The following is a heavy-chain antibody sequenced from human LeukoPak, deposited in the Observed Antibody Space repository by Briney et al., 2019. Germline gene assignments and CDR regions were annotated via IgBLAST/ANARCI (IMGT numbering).Heavy chain of an antibody. Sequence: GGSLRLSCAASGFTFSGYAMNWVRQAPGKGLEWLSAISGSGGSTYYADSVKGRFTISRNNSKNTLYVQMNSLRAEDTAVYYCAKADPLRYCTNGVCYDFDYWGQGTLVTVSS. CDR2: ISGSGGST. J-gene: IGHJ4*02. CDR3: AKADPLRYCTNGVCYDFDY. CDR1: GFTFSGYA. D-gene: IGHD2-8*01. V-gene: IGHV3-23*01.